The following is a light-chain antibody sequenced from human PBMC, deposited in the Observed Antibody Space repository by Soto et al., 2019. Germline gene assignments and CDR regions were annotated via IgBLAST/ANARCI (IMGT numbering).Light chain of an antibody. CDR1: QNVANNY. V-gene: IGKV3-20*01. CDR3: EQYGSTPLT. Sequence: EIVLTQSPGTLSLSPGERATLSCRASQNVANNYLAWYQQKPGQAPRFLIYDASSRATGIPARFSGSGSGTDFTLTISRLEPEDFAVYYCEQYGSTPLTFGGGTEVEIK. J-gene: IGKJ4*01. CDR2: DAS.